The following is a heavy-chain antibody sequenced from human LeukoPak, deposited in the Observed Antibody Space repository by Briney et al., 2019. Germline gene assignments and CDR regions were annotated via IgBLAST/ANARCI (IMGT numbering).Heavy chain of an antibody. V-gene: IGHV3-11*04. D-gene: IGHD4-23*01. Sequence: GGSLRLSCAASGFTFSDYYMSWIRQAPGKGLEWVSYISSSGSTIYYADSVKGRFTISRDNAKNSLYLQMNSLRAEDTAVYYCAKGNPTVVDAFDIWGQGTMVTVSS. J-gene: IGHJ3*02. CDR1: GFTFSDYY. CDR3: AKGNPTVVDAFDI. CDR2: ISSSGSTI.